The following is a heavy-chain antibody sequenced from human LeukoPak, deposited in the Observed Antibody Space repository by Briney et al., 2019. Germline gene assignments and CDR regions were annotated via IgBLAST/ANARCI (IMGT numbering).Heavy chain of an antibody. Sequence: GGSLRLSCAASGFTFSSYSMNWVRQAPGKGLEWVSYISSSSSTIYYADSVKGRFTISRDNAKNSLYLQMNSLRDEDTAVYYCASLPLRTPTNAYIAAAGTMDYWGQGTLVTVSS. CDR2: ISSSSSTI. D-gene: IGHD6-13*01. CDR1: GFTFSSYS. J-gene: IGHJ4*02. CDR3: ASLPLRTPTNAYIAAAGTMDY. V-gene: IGHV3-48*02.